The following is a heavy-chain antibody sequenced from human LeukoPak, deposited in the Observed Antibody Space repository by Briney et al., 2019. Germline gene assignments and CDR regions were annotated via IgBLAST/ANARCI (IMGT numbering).Heavy chain of an antibody. Sequence: QPGGSLRLSCAASGFTFDDYAMHWVRQAPGKGLEWVSGISWNSGSIGYADSVKGRFTISRDNAKNSLYLQMNSLRAEDAAVYYCAREEVVAATPSSYYFDYWGQGTLVTVSS. V-gene: IGHV3-9*01. CDR3: AREEVVAATPSSYYFDY. CDR1: GFTFDDYA. J-gene: IGHJ4*02. D-gene: IGHD2-15*01. CDR2: ISWNSGSI.